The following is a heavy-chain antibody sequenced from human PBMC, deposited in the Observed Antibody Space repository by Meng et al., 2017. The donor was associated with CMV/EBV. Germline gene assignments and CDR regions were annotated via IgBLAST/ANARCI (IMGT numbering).Heavy chain of an antibody. J-gene: IGHJ6*02. V-gene: IGHV3-30*02. CDR2: IRYDGSNK. Sequence: GESLKISCAASGFTFSSYGMHWVRQAPGKGLEWVAFIRYDGSNKYYADSVKGRFTISRDNSKNTLYLQMNSLRAEDTAVYYCAKDPPPVLLIAAAGTPSYGMDVWGQGITVTVSS. CDR1: GFTFSSYG. CDR3: AKDPPPVLLIAAAGTPSYGMDV. D-gene: IGHD6-13*01.